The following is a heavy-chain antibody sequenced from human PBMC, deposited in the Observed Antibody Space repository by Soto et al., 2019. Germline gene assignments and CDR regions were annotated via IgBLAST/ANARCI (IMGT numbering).Heavy chain of an antibody. D-gene: IGHD3-16*01. V-gene: IGHV1-18*01. CDR1: GYTFTSYG. Sequence: ASVKVSCKASGYTFTSYGISWGRQAPGQGLEWMRWISAYNGNTNYAQKLQGKVTMTTDTSKSTAYMELRSLRSDDTVVYYCASGALMITFGGVHVSGAFDIWGQGTMVTVSS. J-gene: IGHJ3*02. CDR2: ISAYNGNT. CDR3: ASGALMITFGGVHVSGAFDI.